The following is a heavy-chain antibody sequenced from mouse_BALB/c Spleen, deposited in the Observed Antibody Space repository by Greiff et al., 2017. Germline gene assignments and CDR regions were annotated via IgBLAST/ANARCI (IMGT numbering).Heavy chain of an antibody. Sequence: DLVKPGASVKLSCKASGYTFTSYWINWIKQRPGQGLEWIGRIAPGSGSTYYNEMFKGKATLTVDTSSSTAYIQLSSLSSEDSAVYFCARNYGNYGGYAMDYWGQGTSVTVSS. D-gene: IGHD2-1*01. CDR1: GYTFTSYW. J-gene: IGHJ4*01. CDR2: IAPGSGST. V-gene: IGHV1S41*01. CDR3: ARNYGNYGGYAMDY.